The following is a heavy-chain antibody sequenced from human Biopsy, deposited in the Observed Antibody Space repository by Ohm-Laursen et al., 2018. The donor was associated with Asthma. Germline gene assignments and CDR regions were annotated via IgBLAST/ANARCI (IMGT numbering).Heavy chain of an antibody. CDR2: INAANGNT. V-gene: IGHV1-3*01. CDR3: ARTYFDFLTGQVHDAFAM. D-gene: IGHD3-9*01. Sequence: ASVKVSCKASGYNFISFAIHWVRQAPGHSLEWMGWINAANGNTKYSQKFQGRLTISRDTSASTAYMGLSSLRSEDTAVYYCARTYFDFLTGQVHDAFAMWGQGTMVTVSS. CDR1: GYNFISFA. J-gene: IGHJ3*02.